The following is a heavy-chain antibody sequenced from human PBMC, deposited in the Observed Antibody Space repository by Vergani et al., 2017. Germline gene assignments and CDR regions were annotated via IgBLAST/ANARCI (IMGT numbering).Heavy chain of an antibody. D-gene: IGHD6-13*01. CDR1: GYRFTNYW. CDR2: IYPADSDT. CDR3: ARVFASSYYYMDV. V-gene: IGHV5-51*01. J-gene: IGHJ6*03. Sequence: EVQLVQSGAEVKKPGESLKVSCKGSGYRFTNYWIAWVRQMPGKGLEWMGIIYPADSDTRYSPSFQHQVSISVDKSISTAYLQWSSLKASDTAMYYCARVFASSYYYMDVWGKGATVTVSS.